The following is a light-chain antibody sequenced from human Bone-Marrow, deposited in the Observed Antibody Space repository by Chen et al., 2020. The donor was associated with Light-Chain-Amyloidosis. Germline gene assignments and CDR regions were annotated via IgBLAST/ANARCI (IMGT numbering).Light chain of an antibody. CDR3: QAADSSGTNEVI. Sequence: SYELTQPPSVSVCSGLTARITCSGDDLPTKYAYWYQQKPGQAPVLVINRDTERPSVISERFSGSSSGTTATLTISGVQAEDEDDYHYQAADSSGTNEVIFGGGTKLTVL. V-gene: IGLV3-25*03. J-gene: IGLJ2*01. CDR1: DLPTKY. CDR2: RDT.